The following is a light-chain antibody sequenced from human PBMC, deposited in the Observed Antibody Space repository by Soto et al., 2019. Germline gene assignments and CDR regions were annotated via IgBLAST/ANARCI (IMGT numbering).Light chain of an antibody. J-gene: IGLJ1*01. CDR3: CAYVGARSYV. CDR2: EGT. V-gene: IGLV2-23*01. CDR1: NNL. Sequence: QSALTQPASVSGSPGQSITISYTGTNNLVSWYQQHPGKAPKVVLYEGTKRPSGVSNRFSGSNSGSTASLTISGLQAEDEAHYFCCAYVGARSYVFGPGTKLTVL.